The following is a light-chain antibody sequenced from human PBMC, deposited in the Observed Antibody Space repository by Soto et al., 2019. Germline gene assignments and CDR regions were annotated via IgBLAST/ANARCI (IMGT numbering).Light chain of an antibody. CDR1: SSDVGGYNY. J-gene: IGLJ2*01. Sequence: QPVLTQPASVSGSPGQSITISCTGTSSDVGGYNYVSWYQQYPGKAPKLMIYDVTNRPSGVSNRFSGSKSGNTASLTISGLQAEDEADYYCSSYTRSSTEVFGGGTKLTVL. CDR3: SSYTRSSTEV. V-gene: IGLV2-14*01. CDR2: DVT.